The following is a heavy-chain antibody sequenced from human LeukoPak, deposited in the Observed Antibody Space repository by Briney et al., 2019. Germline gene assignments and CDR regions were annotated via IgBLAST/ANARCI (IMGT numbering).Heavy chain of an antibody. CDR1: GFTFSSYE. J-gene: IGHJ4*02. CDR3: VRSTGFGELFPFGY. D-gene: IGHD3-10*01. Sequence: GGSLRLSCVTSGFTFSSYEMNWVRQAPGKGLEWVSHIGSSDTSIDYADSVKGRFTISRDNAKNSLFLQMNSLRAEDTAVYYCVRSTGFGELFPFGYWGQGTKVTVAS. V-gene: IGHV3-48*03. CDR2: IGSSDTSI.